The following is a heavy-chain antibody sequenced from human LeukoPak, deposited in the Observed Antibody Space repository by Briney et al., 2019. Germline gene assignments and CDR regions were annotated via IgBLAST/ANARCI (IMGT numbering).Heavy chain of an antibody. CDR3: ARVGTGTTRDY. Sequence: GGSLRLSCAVSGFTFSSYWMHWVRQAPGKGLAWVSCLSTVGSSTSYADSVKGRFTISRDNAKNTLYLQVNSRRADTNAVYYPARVGTGTTRDYWGQGPLVSVFS. D-gene: IGHD1/OR15-1a*01. CDR1: GFTFSSYW. J-gene: IGHJ4*02. CDR2: LSTVGSST. V-gene: IGHV3-74*01.